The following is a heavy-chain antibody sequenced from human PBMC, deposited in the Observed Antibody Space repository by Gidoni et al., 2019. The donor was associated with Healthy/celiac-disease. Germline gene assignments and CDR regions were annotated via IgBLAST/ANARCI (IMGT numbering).Heavy chain of an antibody. J-gene: IGHJ4*02. D-gene: IGHD1-26*01. CDR3: ARVSEEVYSGSYYGFNY. CDR1: GYTFTSYD. CDR2: MNPNSGNT. Sequence: QVQLVQSGAEVKKPGATVKVSCKASGYTFTSYDINWVRQATGQGLEWMGWMNPNSGNTGYAQKFQGRVTMTRNTSISTAYMELSSLRSEDTAVYYCARVSEEVYSGSYYGFNYWGQGTLVTVSS. V-gene: IGHV1-8*01.